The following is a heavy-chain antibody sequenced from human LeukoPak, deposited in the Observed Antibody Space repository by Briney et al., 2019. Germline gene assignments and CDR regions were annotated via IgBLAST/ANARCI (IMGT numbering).Heavy chain of an antibody. Sequence: ASVKVSCKASGYTFISYGISWVRQAPGQGLEWMGWISAYNGNTNYAQKLQGRVTMTTDTYTSTAYMELRSLRSDDTAVYYCARGEFGYDQGDFDYWGQGTLVTVSS. CDR2: ISAYNGNT. V-gene: IGHV1-18*01. CDR3: ARGEFGYDQGDFDY. D-gene: IGHD3-10*01. J-gene: IGHJ4*02. CDR1: GYTFISYG.